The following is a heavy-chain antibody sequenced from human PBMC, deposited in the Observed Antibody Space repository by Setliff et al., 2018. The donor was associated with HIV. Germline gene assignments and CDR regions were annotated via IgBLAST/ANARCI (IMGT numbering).Heavy chain of an antibody. D-gene: IGHD1-20*01. CDR1: GGSITSSGYY. CDR2: VYYSGRT. V-gene: IGHV4-39*07. J-gene: IGHJ4*01. CDR3: AKDASITGTSYYFDY. Sequence: SETLSLTCIVSGGSITSSGYYWGWIRQPPGKGLEWIGSVYYSGRTYYNPSLKSRVTISLDTSKKQFSLFLQMSSLRVEDTALYYCAKDASITGTSYYFDYWGHGTLVTVSS.